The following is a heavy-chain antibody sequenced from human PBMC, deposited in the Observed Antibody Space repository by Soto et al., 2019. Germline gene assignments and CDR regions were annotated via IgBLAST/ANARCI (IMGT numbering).Heavy chain of an antibody. J-gene: IGHJ5*02. CDR2: VSGSGGST. D-gene: IGHD6-13*01. Sequence: PGGALRLSCAASGFTFSSYAMSWVRQAPGKGLEWVSAVSGSGGSTYYADSVKGRFTISRDNSKNTLYLQMNSLRAEDTAVYYCAKGASGWQQLVLEAWFDPWGQGTLVTVSS. CDR3: AKGASGWQQLVLEAWFDP. CDR1: GFTFSSYA. V-gene: IGHV3-23*01.